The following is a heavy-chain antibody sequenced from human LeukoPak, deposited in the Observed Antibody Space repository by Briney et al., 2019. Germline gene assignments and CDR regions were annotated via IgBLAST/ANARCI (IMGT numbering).Heavy chain of an antibody. D-gene: IGHD2-8*01. J-gene: IGHJ5*02. Sequence: SVKVSCKASGGTFSSYAISWVRQAPGQGLEWMGRIIPILGIANYAQKFQGRVTITADKSTSSAYMELSSLRSEDTAVYYCARDALYEMTNWFDPWGQGTLVTVSS. CDR2: IIPILGIA. V-gene: IGHV1-69*04. CDR1: GGTFSSYA. CDR3: ARDALYEMTNWFDP.